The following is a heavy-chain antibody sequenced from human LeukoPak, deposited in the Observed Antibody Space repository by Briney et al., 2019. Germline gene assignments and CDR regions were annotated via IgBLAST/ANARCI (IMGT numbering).Heavy chain of an antibody. CDR3: ARALRGVVAAKVDNWFDP. J-gene: IGHJ5*02. V-gene: IGHV5-51*01. D-gene: IGHD2-15*01. CDR2: IYPGDSDT. Sequence: GESLKISCKGSGYSFSTYWIGWVRQMPGKGLEWMGIIYPGDSDTRYSPSFQGQVTISADKSISTAYLQWNSLKASDSAMYYCARALRGVVAAKVDNWFDPWGQGTLVTVSS. CDR1: GYSFSTYW.